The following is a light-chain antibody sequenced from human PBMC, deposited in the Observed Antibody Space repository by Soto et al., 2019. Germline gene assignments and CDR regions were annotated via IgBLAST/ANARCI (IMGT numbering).Light chain of an antibody. Sequence: DIQMTQSPSSLSASVGDRVTITCRASQGITNYLAWYQQKPWKVPKLLIYAASTLQSGVPSRFSGSGSGTDFTLTINSLQPEDVATYYCQNYNGPPWTFGQGTKVEIK. CDR1: QGITNY. J-gene: IGKJ1*01. V-gene: IGKV1-27*01. CDR3: QNYNGPPWT. CDR2: AAS.